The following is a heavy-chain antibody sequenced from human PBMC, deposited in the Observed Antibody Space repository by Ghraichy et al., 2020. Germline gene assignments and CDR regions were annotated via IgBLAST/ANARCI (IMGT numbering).Heavy chain of an antibody. CDR1: GGSISSSSYY. V-gene: IGHV4-39*01. CDR3: ARLFSTSGYYLYFDY. D-gene: IGHD3-22*01. CDR2: IYYSGST. J-gene: IGHJ4*02. Sequence: ESLNISCTVSGGSISSSSYYWGWIRQPPGKGLEWIGSIYYSGSTYYNPSLKSRVTISVDTSKNQFSLKLSSVTAADTAVYYCARLFSTSGYYLYFDYWGQGTLVTVSS.